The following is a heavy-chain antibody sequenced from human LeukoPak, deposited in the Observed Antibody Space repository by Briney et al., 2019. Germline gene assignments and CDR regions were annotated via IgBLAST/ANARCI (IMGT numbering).Heavy chain of an antibody. CDR1: GYSFTSYW. D-gene: IGHD5-24*01. Sequence: GESLKISCKGSGYSFTSYWIDWVRQMPGKGLEWMGIIYPGDSDTRYSPSFQGQVTISADKSISTAYLQWSSLKASDTAMYYCPRGVRRLGKWFDPWGQGPLVTVSS. CDR3: PRGVRRLGKWFDP. J-gene: IGHJ5*02. CDR2: IYPGDSDT. V-gene: IGHV5-51*01.